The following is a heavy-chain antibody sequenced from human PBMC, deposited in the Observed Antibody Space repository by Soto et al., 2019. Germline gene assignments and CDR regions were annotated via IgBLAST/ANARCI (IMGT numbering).Heavy chain of an antibody. D-gene: IGHD6-19*01. J-gene: IGHJ6*02. V-gene: IGHV3-30*18. Sequence: GGSLRLSSAGSGFNFGDFSINWVSQAPGKGLEWVALISYDGSNKYYPDSVKGRFTISRDNSKNTLSLQVSSLRPEDTAVYYCAKDRDSSGWFSGYYYGVDVWGQGTTVTVSS. CDR1: GFNFGDFS. CDR3: AKDRDSSGWFSGYYYGVDV. CDR2: ISYDGSNK.